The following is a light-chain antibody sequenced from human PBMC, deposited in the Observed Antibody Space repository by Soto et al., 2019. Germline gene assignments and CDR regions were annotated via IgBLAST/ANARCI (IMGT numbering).Light chain of an antibody. Sequence: EIVLTQSPGTLSLSPGERATLSCRASQSVNSNYLAWYQQKPGQTPRLLIYGASSRVTGIPDRFSGSGSGTDFTLTISRLEPEDFAVYYCQQYTVSPLTFCGGTKVEIK. CDR3: QQYTVSPLT. CDR2: GAS. V-gene: IGKV3-20*01. CDR1: QSVNSNY. J-gene: IGKJ4*01.